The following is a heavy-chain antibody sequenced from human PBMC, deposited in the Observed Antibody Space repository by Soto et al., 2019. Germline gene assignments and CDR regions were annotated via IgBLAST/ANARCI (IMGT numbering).Heavy chain of an antibody. CDR3: ARYGGSAARYFGL. CDR2: MNPHSGNT. CDR1: GYSFTNYD. D-gene: IGHD6-19*01. V-gene: IGHV1-8*01. J-gene: IGHJ2*01. Sequence: ASVKVSCKASGYSFTNYDINWVRQVAGQGPEWMAWMNPHSGNTGYAQKFRGRVTVARDTSTSTVYMELTRLTSDDTAVYFCARYGGSAARYFGLWGRGTLVTVS.